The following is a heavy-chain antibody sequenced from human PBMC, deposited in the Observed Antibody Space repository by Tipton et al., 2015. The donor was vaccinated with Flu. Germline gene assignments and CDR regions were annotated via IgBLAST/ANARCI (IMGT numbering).Heavy chain of an antibody. D-gene: IGHD3-22*01. V-gene: IGHV4-38-2*02. CDR3: ARDPNYYDSGDYYPRGYFDL. CDR1: RYSMSNGYY. CDR2: IYHSGST. J-gene: IGHJ2*01. Sequence: TLSLTCAVSRYSMSNGYYWGWIRQPPGKGLEWIGSIYHSGSTYYNPSVKSRATLSVDTSKNHFSLDLSSVTAADTAGYYCARDPNYYDSGDYYPRGYFDLWGRGTLVTVSS.